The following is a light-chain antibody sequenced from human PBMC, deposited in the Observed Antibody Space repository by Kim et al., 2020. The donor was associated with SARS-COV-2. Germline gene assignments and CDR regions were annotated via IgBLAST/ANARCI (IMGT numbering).Light chain of an antibody. CDR3: QAWDTSTTYV. CDR1: KLGDKH. V-gene: IGLV3-1*01. CDR2: QDN. J-gene: IGLJ1*01. Sequence: SYELTQPPSVSVSPGQTASITCSGDKLGDKHACWYQQKPGQSPVLVIYQDNKRPSGIPDRFSGSNSGNTATLTISGTQAMDEADYYCQAWDTSTTYVFGT.